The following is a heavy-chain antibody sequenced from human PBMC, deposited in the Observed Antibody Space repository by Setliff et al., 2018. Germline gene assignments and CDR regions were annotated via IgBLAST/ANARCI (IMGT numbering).Heavy chain of an antibody. V-gene: IGHV3-21*01. D-gene: IGHD3-22*01. CDR3: ARLALTGYDSSGYYYALDYYYYMDV. Sequence: GSLRLSCVASEFTFSRYFMTWVRQAPGKGLEWIASISGSGGDTDSADSMKGRFTISRDNAKNSLYLQMNSLRAEDTAVYYCARLALTGYDSSGYYYALDYYYYMDVWGKGTTVTVSS. CDR2: ISGSGGDT. CDR1: EFTFSRYF. J-gene: IGHJ6*03.